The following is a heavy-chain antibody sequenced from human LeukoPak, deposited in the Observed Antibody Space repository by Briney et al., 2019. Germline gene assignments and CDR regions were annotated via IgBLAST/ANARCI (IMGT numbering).Heavy chain of an antibody. J-gene: IGHJ4*02. V-gene: IGHV1-8*02. CDR1: GYTFTSYG. CDR3: ARHIGYYDYVWGEYYFDY. Sequence: GASVKVSCKASGYTFTSYGISWVRQATGQGLEWMGWMSPNSGNTGYAQKFQGRVTMTRNTSISTAYMELSSLRSEDTAVYYCARHIGYYDYVWGEYYFDYWGQGTLVTVSS. D-gene: IGHD3-16*01. CDR2: MSPNSGNT.